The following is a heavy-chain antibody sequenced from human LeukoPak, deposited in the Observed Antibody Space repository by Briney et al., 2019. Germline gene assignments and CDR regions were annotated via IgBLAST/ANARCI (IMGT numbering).Heavy chain of an antibody. J-gene: IGHJ5*02. D-gene: IGHD3-22*01. CDR2: IVVGSGNT. CDR3: AADSSGYYSFDP. CDR1: GFAFTSSA. V-gene: IGHV1-58*02. Sequence: SVKVSCKASGFAFTSSAMQWVRQARGQRLEWIGWIVVGSGNTNYAQKFQERVTITRDMSTSTAYMELSSLRSEDTAVYYCAADSSGYYSFDPWGQGTLVTVSS.